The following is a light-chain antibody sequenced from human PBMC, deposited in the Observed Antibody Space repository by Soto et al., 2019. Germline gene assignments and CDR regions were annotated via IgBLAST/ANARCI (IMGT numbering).Light chain of an antibody. CDR2: GVS. J-gene: IGKJ5*01. V-gene: IGKV1-9*01. Sequence: DIHLTQTPSFLSASVGDRVTVTCRASQGSPTYLAWYQQKPGKAPKLLIYGVSTLQNGVPSRFSGAGSGTEFTLTITSLQPEDSATYYCQQLNHYPLTFGQGTRLEI. CDR1: QGSPTY. CDR3: QQLNHYPLT.